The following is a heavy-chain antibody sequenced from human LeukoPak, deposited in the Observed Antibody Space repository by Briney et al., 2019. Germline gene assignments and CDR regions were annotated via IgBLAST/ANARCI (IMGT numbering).Heavy chain of an antibody. CDR2: ILCSCCST. D-gene: IGHD3-3*01. CDR3: AKRGDYDVWTGYYVPDN. CDR1: GFTFSNYA. J-gene: IGHJ4*02. V-gene: IGHV3-23*01. Sequence: PGASLRLSCAASGFTFSNYAMSWVRQAPGKGLEGVSAILCSCCSTYYADSVKGRFTVSRDNSKSTLYLQMNRLRAEDTTLYCCAKRGDYDVWTGYYVPDNWGQGTLVTVSS.